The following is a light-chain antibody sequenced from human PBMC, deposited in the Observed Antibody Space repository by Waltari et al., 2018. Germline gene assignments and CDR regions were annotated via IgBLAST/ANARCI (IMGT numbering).Light chain of an antibody. J-gene: IGLJ3*02. Sequence: QSALTQPPSASGSPGQSVTIPCTGSSSDVGTYNFVSWYQQHPGKAPKLMIYEVTKRLSGVPDRFSGSKSGNTASLSVSGLQAEDEADYYCTSYAGSDKLLFGGGTKLTVL. CDR3: TSYAGSDKLL. CDR1: SSDVGTYNF. V-gene: IGLV2-8*01. CDR2: EVT.